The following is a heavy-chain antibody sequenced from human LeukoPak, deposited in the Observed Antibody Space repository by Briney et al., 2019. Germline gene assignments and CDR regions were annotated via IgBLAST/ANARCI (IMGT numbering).Heavy chain of an antibody. Sequence: GGSLRLSCAASDFSFITYAMSWVRQAPGKGLEWVSTISGGGDATYYADSVKGRFTISRDNAKNSLYLQMNSLRAEDTAVYYCARAYYDILTGYYPRDFDYWGQGTLVTVSS. CDR1: DFSFITYA. J-gene: IGHJ4*02. D-gene: IGHD3-9*01. CDR3: ARAYYDILTGYYPRDFDY. CDR2: ISGGGDAT. V-gene: IGHV3-23*01.